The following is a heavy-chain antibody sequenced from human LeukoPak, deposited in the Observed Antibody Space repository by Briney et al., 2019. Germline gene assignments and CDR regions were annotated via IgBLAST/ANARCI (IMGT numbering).Heavy chain of an antibody. CDR1: GFTFSSYW. CDR2: INSDGSST. J-gene: IGHJ3*02. D-gene: IGHD3-10*01. Sequence: PGVSLRLSCAASGFTFSSYWMHWVRQVPGKGLVWVSRINSDGSSTSYADSVKGRFTISRDNAKNTLYVQMNSLRAEDTAVYYCWTGSGHAFDIWGRGTMVTVSS. CDR3: WTGSGHAFDI. V-gene: IGHV3-74*01.